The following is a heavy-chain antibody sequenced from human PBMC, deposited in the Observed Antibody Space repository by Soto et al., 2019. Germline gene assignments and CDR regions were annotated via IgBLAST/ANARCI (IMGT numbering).Heavy chain of an antibody. J-gene: IGHJ5*02. V-gene: IGHV4-39*01. D-gene: IGHD4-17*01. CDR1: GGSISSSSYY. CDR3: ARLHDYSNWFDP. CDR2: IYYSGST. Sequence: SETLSLTCTVSGGSISSSSYYWGWIRQPPGKGLEWIGSIYYSGSTYYNPSLKSRVTISVDTSKNQFSLKLSSVTAADTAAYYCARLHDYSNWFDPWGQGTLVTVSS.